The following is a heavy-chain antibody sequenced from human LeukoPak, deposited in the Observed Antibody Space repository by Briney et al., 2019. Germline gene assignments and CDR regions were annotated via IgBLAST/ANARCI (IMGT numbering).Heavy chain of an antibody. CDR2: IKQDGSEK. Sequence: GGSLRLSCAASGFTFSSYWMSWVRQAPGKGLEWVANIKQDGSEKYYADSVKGRFTISRDNSKNTLYLQMNSLRAEDTAVYYCAKDPDPHSYYYYYMDVWGKGTTVTVSS. J-gene: IGHJ6*03. V-gene: IGHV3-7*01. CDR1: GFTFSSYW. CDR3: AKDPDPHSYYYYYMDV. D-gene: IGHD1-14*01.